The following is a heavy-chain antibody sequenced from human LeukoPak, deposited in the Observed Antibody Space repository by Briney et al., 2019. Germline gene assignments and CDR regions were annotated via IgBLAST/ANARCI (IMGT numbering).Heavy chain of an antibody. CDR2: INWSGGST. CDR3: ARVVLSGAVYYYYYMDV. D-gene: IGHD3-10*01. V-gene: IGHV3-20*04. J-gene: IGHJ6*03. Sequence: GGSLRLSCAASGFTFDDYAMTWVRQAPGKGLQWVSGINWSGGSTGYADSVKGRFTISRDNAKNSLYLQMNGLRAEDTALYYCARVVLSGAVYYYYYMDVWGKGTTVTVSS. CDR1: GFTFDDYA.